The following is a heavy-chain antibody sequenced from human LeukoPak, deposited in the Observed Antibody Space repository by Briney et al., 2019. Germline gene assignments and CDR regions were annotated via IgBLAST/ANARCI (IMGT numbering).Heavy chain of an antibody. Sequence: SETLSLTCAVYGGSFSGYYWSWIRQPPGKGLEWIGEINHSGSTNYNPSLKSRVTISVDTSKNQFSLKLSSVTAADTAVYYCASFDSSGYQIDYWGQGTLVTVSS. CDR3: ASFDSSGYQIDY. J-gene: IGHJ4*02. V-gene: IGHV4-34*01. CDR2: INHSGST. CDR1: GGSFSGYY. D-gene: IGHD3-22*01.